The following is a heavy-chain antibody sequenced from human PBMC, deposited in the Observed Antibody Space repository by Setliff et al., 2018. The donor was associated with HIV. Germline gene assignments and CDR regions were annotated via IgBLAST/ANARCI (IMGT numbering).Heavy chain of an antibody. CDR1: GGSITSGGDS. CDR3: ARVLGFRRDYYDSSAPLRAAFDI. Sequence: PSETLSLTCTVSGGSITSGGDSWSWIRQHPGKGLKWIGYISYSGITYYDPSLKSRLTMSVDTSNNQFSLKLSSATAADTAVYYCARVLGFRRDYYDSSAPLRAAFDIWGQGTMVTVSS. J-gene: IGHJ3*02. D-gene: IGHD3-22*01. V-gene: IGHV4-31*03. CDR2: ISYSGIT.